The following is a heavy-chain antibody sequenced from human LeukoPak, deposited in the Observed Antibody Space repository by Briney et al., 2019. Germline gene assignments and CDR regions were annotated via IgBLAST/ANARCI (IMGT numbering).Heavy chain of an antibody. Sequence: SETLSLTCAVYGGSFSGYYWSWIRQPPGKGLEWIGEINHSGSTNYNPSLKSRVTISVDTSKNQFSLKLSSVTAADTAVYYCARGSGIGPPPWFDPWGQGTLVTVSS. CDR3: ARGSGIGPPPWFDP. D-gene: IGHD1-26*01. V-gene: IGHV4-34*01. CDR1: GGSFSGYY. J-gene: IGHJ5*02. CDR2: INHSGST.